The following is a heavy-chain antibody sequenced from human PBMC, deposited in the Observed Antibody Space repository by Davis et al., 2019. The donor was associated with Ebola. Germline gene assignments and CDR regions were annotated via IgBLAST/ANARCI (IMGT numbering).Heavy chain of an antibody. CDR1: GGSISSGGYY. Sequence: MPSETLSLTCTVSGGSISSGGYYWSWIRQHPGKGLEWIGYIYYSGSTYYNPSLKSRVTISVDTSKNQFSLKLSSVTAADTAVYYCASVAPAAGRFDPWGQGTLVTVSS. CDR2: IYYSGST. J-gene: IGHJ5*02. V-gene: IGHV4-31*03. D-gene: IGHD2-2*01. CDR3: ASVAPAAGRFDP.